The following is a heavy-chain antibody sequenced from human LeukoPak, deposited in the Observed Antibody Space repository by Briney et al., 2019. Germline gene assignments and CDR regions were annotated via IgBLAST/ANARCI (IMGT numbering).Heavy chain of an antibody. V-gene: IGHV3-23*01. Sequence: GGSLRLSCAASGFTFSSYAMSWVRQAPGKGLEWVSAISGSGGSTYYADSVKGRFTISRDNSKNTLYLQMNSLRAEDTAVYYCAKSHEPYYYDSSGYYDDYWGQGTLVTVSS. CDR1: GFTFSSYA. D-gene: IGHD3-22*01. CDR2: ISGSGGST. J-gene: IGHJ4*02. CDR3: AKSHEPYYYDSSGYYDDY.